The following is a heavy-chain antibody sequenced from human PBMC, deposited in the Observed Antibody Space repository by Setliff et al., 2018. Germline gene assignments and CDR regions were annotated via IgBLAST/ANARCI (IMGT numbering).Heavy chain of an antibody. D-gene: IGHD3-10*01. CDR3: ARQLYYYGTPGYFDY. Sequence: SETLSLTCTVSGGSISSGDYYWTWLRQPPGKGLEWIGFIYYSGNTFYNPSLKSRLTISVDTSKNLFALKLSSVTAADTAVYYWARQLYYYGTPGYFDYWGQGTLVTVSS. CDR2: IYYSGNT. CDR1: GGSISSGDYY. V-gene: IGHV4-30-4*08. J-gene: IGHJ4*02.